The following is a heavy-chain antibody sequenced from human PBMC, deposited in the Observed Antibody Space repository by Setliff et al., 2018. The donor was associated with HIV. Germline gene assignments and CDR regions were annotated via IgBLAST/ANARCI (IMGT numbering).Heavy chain of an antibody. CDR1: DSGTYY. CDR3: ARAAAGNTGPFDL. V-gene: IGHV4-4*07. Sequence: PETLSPTCTVSDSGTYYWSWIRQPAGKGLEWIGRVSSRGDTNYNPSLKSRVTMSVDTSKNQFSLKLTSVTASDTAVYYCARAAAGNTGPFDLWGQGSPVTVSS. D-gene: IGHD4-17*01. J-gene: IGHJ4*02. CDR2: VSSRGDT.